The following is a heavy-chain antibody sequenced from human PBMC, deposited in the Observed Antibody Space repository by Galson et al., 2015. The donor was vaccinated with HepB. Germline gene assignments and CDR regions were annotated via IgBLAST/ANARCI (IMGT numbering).Heavy chain of an antibody. CDR1: GFTFSNAW. Sequence: SLRLSCAASGFTFSNAWMNWVRQAPGKGLEWVGRIKSKTDGGTTDYAAPVKGRFTILRDDSKNTLYLQMNSLKTEDTAVYYCTTLSSYYYDSSGQLADFDYWGQGTLVTVSS. CDR2: IKSKTDGGTT. V-gene: IGHV3-15*07. D-gene: IGHD3-22*01. J-gene: IGHJ4*02. CDR3: TTLSSYYYDSSGQLADFDY.